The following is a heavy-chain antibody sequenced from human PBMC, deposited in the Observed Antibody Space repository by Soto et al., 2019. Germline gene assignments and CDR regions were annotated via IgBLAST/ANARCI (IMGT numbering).Heavy chain of an antibody. V-gene: IGHV1-3*04. CDR1: GYTFTTHA. CDR3: ARGGAARPDY. Sequence: ASVKVSCKASGYTFTTHAMHWVRQAPGQRLEWMGWINTVNGDTKYSRKFQGRVTITRDTSASTAYMEMSSLRSEDTAVYYCARGGAARPDYWGQGTVVTVSS. J-gene: IGHJ4*02. D-gene: IGHD6-13*01. CDR2: INTVNGDT.